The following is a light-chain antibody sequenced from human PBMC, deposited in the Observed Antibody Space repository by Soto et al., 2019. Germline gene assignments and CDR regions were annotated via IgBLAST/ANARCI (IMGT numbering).Light chain of an antibody. CDR2: DVS. J-gene: IGLJ1*01. Sequence: QSALTQPRSVSGSPGQSVTISCTGTSSDVGRYNFVSWYQQHPGKAPKLMIYDVSKRPSGVPDRFSGSKSGNTASLTISGLQAEDEAEYFCSSYAGSNNVFGTGTKLTVL. V-gene: IGLV2-11*01. CDR3: SSYAGSNNV. CDR1: SSDVGRYNF.